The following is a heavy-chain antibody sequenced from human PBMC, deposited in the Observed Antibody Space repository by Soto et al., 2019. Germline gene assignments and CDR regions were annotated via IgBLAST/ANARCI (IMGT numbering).Heavy chain of an antibody. CDR3: ARGGQWDFLSDY. Sequence: QVQLVQSGAEVKEPGASVKVSCTASGYTFTRYYINWVRQAPGQGLEWMGWVSAYNGNTHYEQKLQGRVTLTTDTSTSTAYMELRSLRSDDTAVYFCARGGQWDFLSDYWGQGTLVTVSS. J-gene: IGHJ4*02. CDR2: VSAYNGNT. D-gene: IGHD1-26*01. CDR1: GYTFTRYY. V-gene: IGHV1-18*01.